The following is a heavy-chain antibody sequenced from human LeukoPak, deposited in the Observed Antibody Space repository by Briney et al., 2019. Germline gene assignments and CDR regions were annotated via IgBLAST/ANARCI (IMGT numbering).Heavy chain of an antibody. V-gene: IGHV1-18*01. J-gene: IGHJ4*02. D-gene: IGHD1-26*01. CDR1: GYTFTSYG. CDR2: INAYNGNT. CDR3: ARESVGATLVDY. Sequence: ASVKVSCKASGYTFTSYGISWVRQAPGPGLEWMGWINAYNGNTNYAQKLQGRVTMTTGTSTSTAYMELRSLRSDDTAGYYCARESVGATLVDYWGQGTLVTVSS.